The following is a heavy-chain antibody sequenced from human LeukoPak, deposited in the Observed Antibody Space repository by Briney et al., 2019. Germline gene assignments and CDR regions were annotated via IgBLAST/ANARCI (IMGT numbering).Heavy chain of an antibody. D-gene: IGHD5-18*01. CDR3: TKGTIWLPFDY. CDR2: ISGSGGST. V-gene: IGHV3-23*01. J-gene: IGHJ4*02. Sequence: TGGSLRLSCAASGFTFSNYAMSWARQAPGKGLEWVSAISGSGGSTYYADSVKRRFTISRVNSKNTLYLQMNSLRAEDTAVYYCTKGTIWLPFDYWGQGTLVTVSS. CDR1: GFTFSNYA.